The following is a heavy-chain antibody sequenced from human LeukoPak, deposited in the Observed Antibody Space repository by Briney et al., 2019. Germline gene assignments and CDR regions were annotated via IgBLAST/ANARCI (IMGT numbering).Heavy chain of an antibody. CDR1: GFTFSSHW. CDR2: INSDGSSI. CDR3: AKSGATAPFDY. V-gene: IGHV3-74*01. J-gene: IGHJ4*02. D-gene: IGHD4/OR15-4a*01. Sequence: GGSLRLSCAASGFTFSSHWMHWVRQAPGKGLVWVSRINSDGSSISYADSVKGRFTISRDNAKNTLYLQMNSLRAEDTAVYYCAKSGATAPFDYWGQGTLVTVSS.